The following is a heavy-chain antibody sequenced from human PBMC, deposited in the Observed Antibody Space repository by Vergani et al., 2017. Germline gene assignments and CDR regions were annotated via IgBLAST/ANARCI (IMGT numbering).Heavy chain of an antibody. V-gene: IGHV4-39*01. CDR3: ARNESFILRDFHWAL. CDR1: GGSITSSSYY. J-gene: IGHJ4*02. CDR2: IYHSGGA. Sequence: QLHLQESGPGLVKPSETLSLTCTVSGGSITSSSYYWVWIRQPPGKGLEWIGNIYHSGGAYYNPSLKGRVTISVDTSKNQFSLEVTSVTAADTEIYFCARNESFILRDFHWALWGQGTLVTVSS. D-gene: IGHD3-9*01.